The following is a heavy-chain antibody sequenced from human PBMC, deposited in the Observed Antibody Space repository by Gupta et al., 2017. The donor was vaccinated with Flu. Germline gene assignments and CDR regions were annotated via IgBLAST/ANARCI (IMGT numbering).Heavy chain of an antibody. CDR3: AQGSTKSIAAAGPFDS. CDR1: GFTFSNSA. D-gene: IGHD6-13*01. CDR2: ISGSGAGT. J-gene: IGHJ4*02. Sequence: EVQLLESGGGLVQPGGSLTLSCAASGFTFSNSAMTWVRQTPGKGLEWISVISGSGAGTLYADSVKGRFTISRDNSKNTLYLQVNSLRPEDTAIYYCAQGSTKSIAAAGPFDSWGQGTLVTVSS. V-gene: IGHV3-23*01.